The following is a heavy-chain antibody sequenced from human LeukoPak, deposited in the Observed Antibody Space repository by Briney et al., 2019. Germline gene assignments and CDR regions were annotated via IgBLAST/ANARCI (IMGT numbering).Heavy chain of an antibody. D-gene: IGHD1-7*01. CDR3: ARRWNYGRNYYIDV. CDR2: INDSGRT. J-gene: IGHJ6*03. CDR1: GGSFSNYY. Sequence: SETLSLTCAVYGGSFSNYYWSWIRQPPGKGLEWLGEINDSGRTNYNPSLMSRVTLSVDTSKKQFSLRLTSVTATDTAVYYCARRWNYGRNYYIDVWGKGATVSVSS. V-gene: IGHV4-34*01.